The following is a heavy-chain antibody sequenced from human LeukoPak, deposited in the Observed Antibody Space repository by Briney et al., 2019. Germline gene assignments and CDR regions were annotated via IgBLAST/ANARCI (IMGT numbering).Heavy chain of an antibody. V-gene: IGHV4-59*01. J-gene: IGHJ6*03. CDR1: GGSISSYY. Sequence: SETLSLTCTVSGGSISSYYWSWIRQPPGKGLEWIGYIYYSGSTNYNPSLKSRVTISVDTSKNQFSLKLSSVTAADTAVYYCARAPRKQEYQLTSRGYYYYYYMDVWGKGTTVTIS. CDR3: ARAPRKQEYQLTSRGYYYYYYMDV. CDR2: IYYSGST. D-gene: IGHD2-2*01.